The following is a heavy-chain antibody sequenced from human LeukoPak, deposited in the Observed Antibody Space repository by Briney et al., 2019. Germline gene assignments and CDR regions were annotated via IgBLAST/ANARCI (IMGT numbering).Heavy chain of an antibody. D-gene: IGHD3-9*01. J-gene: IGHJ4*02. CDR2: INTNTGNP. Sequence: ASVKVSCKASGYTFTSYAMSWVRQAPGQWLEWMGWINTNTGNPTYAQGFTGRFVFSLDTSVSTAYLQISSLKAEDTAVYYCARDNRWFLTGYYTGTWDYWGQGTLVTVSS. CDR3: ARDNRWFLTGYYTGTWDY. V-gene: IGHV7-4-1*02. CDR1: GYTFTSYA.